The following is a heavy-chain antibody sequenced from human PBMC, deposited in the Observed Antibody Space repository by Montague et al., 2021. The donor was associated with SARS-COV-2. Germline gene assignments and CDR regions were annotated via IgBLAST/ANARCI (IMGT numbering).Heavy chain of an antibody. V-gene: IGHV3-30-3*01. D-gene: IGHD2/OR15-2a*01. J-gene: IGHJ4*02. CDR3: ARDLLRHKGGFDS. CDR2: ISSDGSYK. Sequence: SLRLSCAASGFTFTSYSMNWVRQAPGKGLEALSVISSDGSYKYYADSVKGRFTISRDNSRNTLYLQMNSLRPEDTAVYYCARDLLRHKGGFDSRGQGTLVTVSS. CDR1: GFTFTSYS.